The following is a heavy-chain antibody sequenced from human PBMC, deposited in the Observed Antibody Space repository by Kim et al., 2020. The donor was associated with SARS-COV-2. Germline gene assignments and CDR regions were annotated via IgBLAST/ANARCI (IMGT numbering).Heavy chain of an antibody. CDR2: IKQDGSET. V-gene: IGHV3-7*03. CDR3: ARDNGDYASYYYGMDV. Sequence: GGSLRPSCAASGFTFSSYWMSWVRQAPGKGLEWVANIKQDGSETYYLDSVKGRFTISRDNAKNSLYLQMNSLRAEDTAVNYCARDNGDYASYYYGMDVWG. CDR1: GFTFSSYW. D-gene: IGHD4-17*01. J-gene: IGHJ6*01.